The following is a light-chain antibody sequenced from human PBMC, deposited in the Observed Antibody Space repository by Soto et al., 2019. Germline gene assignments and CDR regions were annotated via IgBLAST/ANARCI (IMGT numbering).Light chain of an antibody. CDR2: GNS. J-gene: IGLJ2*01. V-gene: IGLV1-40*01. CDR3: QSYDSSLSGREV. CDR1: SSNIGAGYD. Sequence: QSLLTQPPSVSGAQGQRVTISCTGSSSNIGAGYDVHWYQQLPGTAPKLLIYGNSNRPSGVPDRFSGSKSVTSASLAITGLQAEDEADYYCQSYDSSLSGREVFGGGTKLTVL.